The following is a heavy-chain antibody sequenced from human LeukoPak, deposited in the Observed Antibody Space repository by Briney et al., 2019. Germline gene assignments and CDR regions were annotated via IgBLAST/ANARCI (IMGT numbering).Heavy chain of an antibody. CDR1: GFTFSDYY. D-gene: IGHD3-22*01. J-gene: IGHJ4*02. V-gene: IGHV3-11*01. CDR3: ARDLSYYYDSSGYVY. Sequence: PGGSLRLSCAASGFTFSDYYMSWVRQAPGKGLEWVSYISSSGSTIYYADSVKGRFTISRDNARNSLYLQMNSLRAEDTAVYYCARDLSYYYDSSGYVYWGQGTLVTVSS. CDR2: ISSSGSTI.